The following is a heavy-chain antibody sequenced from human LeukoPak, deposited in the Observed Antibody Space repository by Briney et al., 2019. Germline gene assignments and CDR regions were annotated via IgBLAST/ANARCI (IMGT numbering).Heavy chain of an antibody. CDR2: IYYSGST. V-gene: IGHV4-59*07. J-gene: IGHJ2*01. CDR3: GRVSMSGGYLYWYFDL. D-gene: IGHD2-15*01. CDR1: GGFITTYY. Sequence: SDTLSLTCSVCGGFITTYYWSWIRQPPGKGLEGVGHIYYSGSTNYNPSLNNLVTMSVDTSKYQFSLQLTSVTAADKAIYYCGRVSMSGGYLYWYFDLWGRGIMVTVSA.